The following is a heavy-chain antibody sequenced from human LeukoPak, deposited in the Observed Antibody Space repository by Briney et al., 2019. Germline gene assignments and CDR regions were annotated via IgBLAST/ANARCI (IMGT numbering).Heavy chain of an antibody. Sequence: HTGGSLRLSCAASGFTFSSYWMSWVRQAPGKGLEWVANIRQDGGEKYYVDSVKGRFTISRDNAKNSLYLQMNSLRAEDTAVYFCASHGSWRFDYWGQGTLVTVSS. CDR1: GFTFSSYW. J-gene: IGHJ4*02. CDR2: IRQDGGEK. D-gene: IGHD5-24*01. V-gene: IGHV3-7*01. CDR3: ASHGSWRFDY.